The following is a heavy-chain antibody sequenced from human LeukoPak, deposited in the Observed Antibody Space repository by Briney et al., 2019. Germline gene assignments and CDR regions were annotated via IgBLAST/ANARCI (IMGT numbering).Heavy chain of an antibody. Sequence: SETLSLTCAVYGESFSTYYWSWIRQPPGKGLEWIGEINHSGSTNHNPSLKSRVTISLDTSKNQFSLKLRSVTAADTAVYFCARHGYTYDHGSAYYYYYMDVWGKGTPVTVSS. D-gene: IGHD5-18*01. CDR2: INHSGST. V-gene: IGHV4-34*01. J-gene: IGHJ6*03. CDR1: GESFSTYY. CDR3: ARHGYTYDHGSAYYYYYMDV.